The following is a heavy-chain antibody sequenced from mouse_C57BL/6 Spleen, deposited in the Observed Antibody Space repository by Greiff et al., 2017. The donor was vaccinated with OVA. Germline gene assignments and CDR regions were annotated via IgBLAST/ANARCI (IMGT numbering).Heavy chain of an antibody. CDR2: IYPGGGDT. D-gene: IGHD2-4*01. CDR3: ASGLPLDY. Sequence: QVQLQQSGPELVKPGASVKISCKASGYAFSSSWMNWVKQRPGQGLEWIGRIYPGGGDTNYNGKFKGKATLTADKSSSTAYMQLSSLTSEDSAVYFCASGLPLDYWGQGTTLTVSS. V-gene: IGHV1-82*01. J-gene: IGHJ2*01. CDR1: GYAFSSSW.